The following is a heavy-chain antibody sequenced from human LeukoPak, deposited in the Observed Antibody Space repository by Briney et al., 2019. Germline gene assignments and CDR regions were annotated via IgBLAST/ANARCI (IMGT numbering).Heavy chain of an antibody. V-gene: IGHV1-69*04. Sequence: GASVQVSCKTSGGTFSTSAITWVRQAPGQGLEWMGRIIPILGIANYAQKFQGRVTIIADKSTSTAYMELSSLRSEDTAVYYCARDLYSGHEGNAFDIWGQGTMVTVSS. CDR3: ARDLYSGHEGNAFDI. D-gene: IGHD5-12*01. J-gene: IGHJ3*02. CDR1: GGTFSTSA. CDR2: IIPILGIA.